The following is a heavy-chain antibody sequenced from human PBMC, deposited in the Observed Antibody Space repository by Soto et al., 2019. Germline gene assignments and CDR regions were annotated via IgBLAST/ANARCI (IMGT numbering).Heavy chain of an antibody. Sequence: SETLSLTCTVSGGSISSGGYYWSWIRQHPGKGLEWIGYIYYSGSTYYNPSLKSRVTISVDTSKNQFSLKLSSVTAADTAVYYCARDSKQPPYYYGMDVWGQGTTVTVSS. CDR2: IYYSGST. D-gene: IGHD6-13*01. V-gene: IGHV4-31*03. CDR1: GGSISSGGYY. J-gene: IGHJ6*02. CDR3: ARDSKQPPYYYGMDV.